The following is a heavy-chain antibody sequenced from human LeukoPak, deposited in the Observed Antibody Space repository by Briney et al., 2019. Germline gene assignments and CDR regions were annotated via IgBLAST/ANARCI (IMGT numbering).Heavy chain of an antibody. V-gene: IGHV1-69*04. J-gene: IGHJ4*02. Sequence: ASVKVSCKASGGTFSSYAISWVRQAPGQGLEWMGRIIPILGIANYAQKFQGRVTITADKSTSTAYMELSSLRSEDTAVYYCARAIAAAGTLQFDYWGQGTLVTVSS. D-gene: IGHD6-13*01. CDR3: ARAIAAAGTLQFDY. CDR2: IIPILGIA. CDR1: GGTFSSYA.